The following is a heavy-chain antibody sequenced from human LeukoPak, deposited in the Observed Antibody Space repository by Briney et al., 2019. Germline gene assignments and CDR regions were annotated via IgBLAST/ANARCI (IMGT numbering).Heavy chain of an antibody. CDR3: ARVRDGYFDY. Sequence: GSSVKVSCKASGGTFSSYAISWVRQAPGRGLEGVGGIIPIFGTANYAQKFQSRVTITTDDSTSTAYMELSSLRSEDTAVYYCARVRDGYFDYWGQGTLVTVSS. D-gene: IGHD5-24*01. CDR2: IIPIFGTA. V-gene: IGHV1-69*05. CDR1: GGTFSSYA. J-gene: IGHJ4*02.